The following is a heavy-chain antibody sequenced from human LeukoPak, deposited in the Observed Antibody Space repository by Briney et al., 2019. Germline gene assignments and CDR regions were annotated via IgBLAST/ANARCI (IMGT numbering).Heavy chain of an antibody. J-gene: IGHJ4*02. CDR3: AKADSSGWYSTADY. Sequence: GGSLRLSCAASGFTFSSYAMSWVRQAPGKGLEWVSAISGSGGSTYYADSVKGRFTISRDNSKNTLYLQMNSLRAEDTAVYYCAKADSSGWYSTADYWGQGTLVTVSS. CDR2: ISGSGGST. V-gene: IGHV3-23*01. D-gene: IGHD6-19*01. CDR1: GFTFSSYA.